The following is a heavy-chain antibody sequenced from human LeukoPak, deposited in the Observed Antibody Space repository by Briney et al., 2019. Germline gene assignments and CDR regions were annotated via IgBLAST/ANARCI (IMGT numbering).Heavy chain of an antibody. J-gene: IGHJ5*02. CDR1: GGSISSYY. CDR3: AREWLEYSSSSFWFDP. Sequence: SETLSLTCTVSGGSISSYYWSWIRQPAGKGLEWIGRIYTSGSTNYNPSLKSRVTMSVDTSKNQFSLKLSSVTAADTAVYYCAREWLEYSSSSFWFDPWGQGTLVTVSS. V-gene: IGHV4-4*07. D-gene: IGHD6-6*01. CDR2: IYTSGST.